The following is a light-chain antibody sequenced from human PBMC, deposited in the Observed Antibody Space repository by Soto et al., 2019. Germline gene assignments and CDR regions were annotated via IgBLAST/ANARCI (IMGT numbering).Light chain of an antibody. J-gene: IGKJ4*01. CDR3: QQHNSYPLT. CDR2: AAS. CDR1: QGISSY. V-gene: IGKV1-9*01. Sequence: DIQLTQSPSSRSASVGDRVTITCRASQGISSYLAWYQQKPGKAPKLLIYAASTFQSGVPSRFSGSRSGTEFTLTISSLQPGDFATYYCQQHNSYPLTFGGGTKVEIK.